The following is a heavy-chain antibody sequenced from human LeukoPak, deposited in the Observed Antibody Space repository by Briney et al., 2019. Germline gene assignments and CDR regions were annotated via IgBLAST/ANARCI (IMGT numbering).Heavy chain of an antibody. Sequence: SSETLSLTCTVSGGSISSSSYYWGWIRQPPGKGLEWIGSIYYSGTTYYNPSLKSRVAISVDTSKNQFSLKLSSVTAADTAVYYCARGSDPFDYWGQGTLVTVSS. CDR1: GGSISSSSYY. CDR2: IYYSGTT. J-gene: IGHJ4*02. CDR3: ARGSDPFDY. D-gene: IGHD3-10*01. V-gene: IGHV4-39*01.